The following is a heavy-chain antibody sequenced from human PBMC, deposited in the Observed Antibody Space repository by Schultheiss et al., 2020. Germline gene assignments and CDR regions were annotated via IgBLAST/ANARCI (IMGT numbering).Heavy chain of an antibody. CDR2: IYPGDSDT. CDR1: GYNFTNYW. Sequence: EESLKISCKGSGYNFTNYWIDWVRQMPGKGLEWMGIIYPGDSDTRYSPSFQGQVTISADKSISTAYLRWSSLRASDTAMFYCARRSLDALDIWGQGTMVTVSS. V-gene: IGHV5-51*01. CDR3: ARRSLDALDI. D-gene: IGHD2-15*01. J-gene: IGHJ3*02.